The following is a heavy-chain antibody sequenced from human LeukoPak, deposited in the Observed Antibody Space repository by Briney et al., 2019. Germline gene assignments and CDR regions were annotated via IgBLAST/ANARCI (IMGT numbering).Heavy chain of an antibody. D-gene: IGHD2-21*02. CDR2: ISSSGSTI. CDR3: ARAVDDCYDY. J-gene: IGHJ4*02. Sequence: PGGALRLSCAASGFTFSDYYMSWIRQAPGKGVEWVAYISSSGSTIYYADSVKGRFTISRDNAKNSLYLQMNSLRAEDTAVYYCARAVDDCYDYWGQGTLVTVSS. V-gene: IGHV3-11*01. CDR1: GFTFSDYY.